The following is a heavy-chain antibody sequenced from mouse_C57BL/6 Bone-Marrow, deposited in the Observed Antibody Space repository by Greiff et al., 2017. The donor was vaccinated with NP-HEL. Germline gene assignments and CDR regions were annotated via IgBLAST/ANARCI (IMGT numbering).Heavy chain of an antibody. CDR1: GYTFTTYP. V-gene: IGHV1-47*01. D-gene: IGHD2-4*01. Sequence: VKLLESGAELVKPGASVKMSCKASGYTFTTYPIEWMKQNHGKSLEWIGNFHPYNDDTKYNERFKGKATLTVEKSSSTVYLELSRLTSDDSAVYYCARRDYDGGGYAMDYWGQGTSVTVSS. CDR3: ARRDYDGGGYAMDY. CDR2: FHPYNDDT. J-gene: IGHJ4*01.